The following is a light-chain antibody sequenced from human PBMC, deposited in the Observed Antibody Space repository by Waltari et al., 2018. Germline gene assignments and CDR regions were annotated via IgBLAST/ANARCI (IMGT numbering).Light chain of an antibody. CDR2: GKN. V-gene: IGLV3-19*01. CDR1: SLRTYY. CDR3: HSRDSSGNVL. Sequence: SSELTQDPAVSVALGQTVRITCKGASLRTYYVSWFHQKPGQATALVIYGKNNRPSGIPDRFSAASSGSTASLTIIGAQAEDEADDCCHSRDSSGNVLIGGGTKLTVV. J-gene: IGLJ2*01.